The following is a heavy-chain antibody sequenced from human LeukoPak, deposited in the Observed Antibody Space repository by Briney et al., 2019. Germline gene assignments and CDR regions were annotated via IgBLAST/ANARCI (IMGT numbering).Heavy chain of an antibody. Sequence: PSQTLSLTCTVSGGSINSGSYYWRWIRQSAGEQLEWIGRIFPSGDTNYNPSFKSRVTISVDTSKNQFSLKLNSVTAADTAVYYCARDATFGYSYGLDYWGQGTLVTVSS. V-gene: IGHV4-61*02. CDR1: GGSINSGSYY. J-gene: IGHJ4*02. D-gene: IGHD5-18*01. CDR3: ARDATFGYSYGLDY. CDR2: IFPSGDT.